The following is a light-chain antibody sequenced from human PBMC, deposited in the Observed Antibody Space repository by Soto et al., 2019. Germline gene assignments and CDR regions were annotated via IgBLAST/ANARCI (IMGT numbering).Light chain of an antibody. CDR3: QQYNSYSRT. CDR2: DVS. V-gene: IGKV1-5*01. CDR1: QTISSW. J-gene: IGKJ3*01. Sequence: DIQMTQSPSTLSGSVGDRVTITCRASQTISSWLAWYQQKPGKAPTLLIYDVSRLETGVPSRFSGSGSGTEFTLTISSLQPDDFATYYCQQYNSYSRTFGPGTKVDIK.